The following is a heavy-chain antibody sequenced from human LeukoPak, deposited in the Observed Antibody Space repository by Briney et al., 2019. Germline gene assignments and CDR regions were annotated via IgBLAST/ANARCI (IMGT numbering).Heavy chain of an antibody. Sequence: GGSLRLSCAASGFTFSNYGMHWVRQAPGKGLEWVAVIWYDGSKKYYADSVKGRFTISRDNSRTTLYLQMNSLRAEDTAVYYCARVGYCSGGSCYPDSSSFYGMDVWGQGTTVTVSS. D-gene: IGHD2-15*01. V-gene: IGHV3-33*01. CDR1: GFTFSNYG. J-gene: IGHJ6*02. CDR2: IWYDGSKK. CDR3: ARVGYCSGGSCYPDSSSFYGMDV.